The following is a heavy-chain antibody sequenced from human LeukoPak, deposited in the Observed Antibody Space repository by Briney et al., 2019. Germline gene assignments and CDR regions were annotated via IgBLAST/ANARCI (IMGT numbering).Heavy chain of an antibody. D-gene: IGHD3-22*01. V-gene: IGHV3-7*01. CDR1: GFTFSSYW. J-gene: IGHJ4*02. Sequence: GGSLRLSCAASGFTFSSYWMSWVRQAPGKGLEWVANIKQDGSEKYYVDSVKGRFTISRDNAKNSLYLQMNSLRAEDTAVYYCARLDADDSSGYYEDYWGQGTLVTVSS. CDR2: IKQDGSEK. CDR3: ARLDADDSSGYYEDY.